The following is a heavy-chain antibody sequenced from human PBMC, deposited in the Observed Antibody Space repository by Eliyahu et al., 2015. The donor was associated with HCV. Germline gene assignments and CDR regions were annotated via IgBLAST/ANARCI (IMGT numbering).Heavy chain of an antibody. Sequence: QLQLQESGPGLVKPSETLSLTCSVSGGSISRDNYYWGWIRQPPGKGLEWIGSIPVSGYTGYSTYFRSRVTISADTSRNQFSLKVNSLTAADTAVYYCAEVRRFGDYVVSWGQGALVTVSS. V-gene: IGHV4-39*01. CDR1: GGSISRDNYY. D-gene: IGHD3-10*01. CDR3: AEVRRFGDYVVS. J-gene: IGHJ4*02. CDR2: IPVSGYT.